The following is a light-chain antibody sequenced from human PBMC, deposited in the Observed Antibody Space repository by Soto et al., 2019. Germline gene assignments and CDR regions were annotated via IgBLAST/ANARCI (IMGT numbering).Light chain of an antibody. V-gene: IGLV2-14*01. J-gene: IGLJ1*01. CDR3: RSYTSSTNYV. CDR1: SIDIAPYNY. CDR2: EVS. Sequence: QSVLTQPASVSGSPGQSRTISCTGTSIDIAPYNYVSWYQQHPGKAPKLIIYEVSYRPSGISNRFSGSKSGNTASLTISGLQAEDEADYYCRSYTSSTNYVFGTGTKVTVL.